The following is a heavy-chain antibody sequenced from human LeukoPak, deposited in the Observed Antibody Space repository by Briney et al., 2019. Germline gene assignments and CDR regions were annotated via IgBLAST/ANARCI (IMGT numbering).Heavy chain of an antibody. Sequence: PGGSLRLSCAASGFTFSSYAMSWVRQAPGKGLEWVSAISGSGGSTYYADSVKGRFTISRDNSKNTLYLQMNSLRAEDTAVYYCAKIPYDFWSGYFNWFDPWGQGTLVTVSS. CDR2: ISGSGGST. CDR1: GFTFSSYA. V-gene: IGHV3-23*01. CDR3: AKIPYDFWSGYFNWFDP. J-gene: IGHJ5*02. D-gene: IGHD3-3*01.